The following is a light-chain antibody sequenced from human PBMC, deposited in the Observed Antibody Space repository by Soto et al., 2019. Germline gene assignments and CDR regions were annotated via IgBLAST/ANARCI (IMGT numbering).Light chain of an antibody. CDR3: QKYNSAPLT. CDR2: AAS. CDR1: QGMSNSNY. V-gene: IGKV1-27*01. J-gene: IGKJ4*01. Sequence: DIQMTQSPSSLSASVGDRVTITCRASQGMSNSNYLAWYQQKPGKVPKHLIYAASTLQSGVSSRFSGSGSRTDFTLTISSLQPEDVATYTCQKYNSAPLTFGGGTKVEIK.